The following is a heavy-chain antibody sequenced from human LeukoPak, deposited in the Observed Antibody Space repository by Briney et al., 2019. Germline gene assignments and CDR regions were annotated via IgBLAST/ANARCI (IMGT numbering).Heavy chain of an antibody. D-gene: IGHD6-13*01. CDR2: IYYIGST. CDR3: ARDFHTSSPLWYFDL. CDR1: GGSISSYY. V-gene: IGHV4-4*07. J-gene: IGHJ2*01. Sequence: SETLSLTCTVSGGSISSYYWSWIRQPAGKGLEWIGSIYYIGSTYYNPSLKSRVTISIDTSKNEFSLKLSSVTAADTAVYYCARDFHTSSPLWYFDLWGRGTLVTVSS.